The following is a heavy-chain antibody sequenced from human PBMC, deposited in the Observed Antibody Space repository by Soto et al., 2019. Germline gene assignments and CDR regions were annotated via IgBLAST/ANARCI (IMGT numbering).Heavy chain of an antibody. J-gene: IGHJ3*02. V-gene: IGHV1-3*01. D-gene: IGHD1-26*01. CDR2: INAGNGNT. CDR1: GYTFTSYA. Sequence: ASVKVSCKASGYTFTSYAMHWVRQAPGQRLEWMGWINAGNGNTKYSQKFQGRVTITRDTSASTAYMELSSLRSEDTAVYYCARADIVGATRRYAFDIWGQGTMVTVSS. CDR3: ARADIVGATRRYAFDI.